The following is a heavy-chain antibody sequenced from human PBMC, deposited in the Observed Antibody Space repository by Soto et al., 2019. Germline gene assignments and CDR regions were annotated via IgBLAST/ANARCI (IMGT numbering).Heavy chain of an antibody. CDR1: GGSVSSSSYS. Sequence: PSETLSLTCTVSGGSVSSSSYSWGWIRQPPGKGMEWIGTIYSSENTYYNTSLMSRVTISVDTSKNQFSLKLNSVTAADTAVYYCARLNGYCISTNCHGYYGMDVWGQGTTVT. D-gene: IGHD2-2*01. CDR2: IYSSENT. J-gene: IGHJ6*02. V-gene: IGHV4-39*01. CDR3: ARLNGYCISTNCHGYYGMDV.